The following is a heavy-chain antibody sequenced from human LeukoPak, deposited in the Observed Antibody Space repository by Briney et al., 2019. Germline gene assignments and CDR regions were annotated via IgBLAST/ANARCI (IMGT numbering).Heavy chain of an antibody. J-gene: IGHJ5*02. CDR1: GFTVSNNY. D-gene: IGHD5-12*01. CDR2: IYSGGST. V-gene: IGHV3-66*02. Sequence: GGSLRLSCAASGFTVSNNYMSWVRQAPGRGLEWVSVIYSGGSTYYADSVKGRFTISRDKDKNTVYLQMNSLKIEDTAIYYCARGSGYHLVPWGQGTLVTVSS. CDR3: ARGSGYHLVP.